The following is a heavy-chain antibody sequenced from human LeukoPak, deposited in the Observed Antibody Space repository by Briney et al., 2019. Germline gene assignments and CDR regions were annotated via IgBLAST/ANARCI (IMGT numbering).Heavy chain of an antibody. CDR1: GFTFSSYE. D-gene: IGHD3-16*01. V-gene: IGHV3-48*03. Sequence: PGGSLRLSCAASGFTFSSYEMNWVRQAPGKGLEWVSYISSSGSTIYYADSVKVRFTISRDNAKNLLYLQMNRLRAEDTAVYDRARGMITFGGAPDYWGQGTLVTVSS. CDR2: ISSSGSTI. J-gene: IGHJ4*02. CDR3: ARGMITFGGAPDY.